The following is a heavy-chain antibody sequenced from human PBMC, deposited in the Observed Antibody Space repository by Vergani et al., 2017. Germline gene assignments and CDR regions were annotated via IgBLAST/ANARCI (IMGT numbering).Heavy chain of an antibody. D-gene: IGHD3-10*01. CDR3: AREVVTMVRGVIVYWFDP. J-gene: IGHJ5*02. CDR1: GGSISSYY. CDR2: IYYSGST. Sequence: QVHLQESGPGLVKPSETLSLTCTVSGGSISSYYWSWIRQPPGKGLEWIGYIYYSGSTNYNPSLKSRVTISVDTSKNQFSLKLSSVTAADTAVYYCAREVVTMVRGVIVYWFDPWGQGTLVTVSS. V-gene: IGHV4-59*01.